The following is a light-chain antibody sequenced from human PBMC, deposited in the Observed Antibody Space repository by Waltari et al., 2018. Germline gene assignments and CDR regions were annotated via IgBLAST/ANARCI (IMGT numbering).Light chain of an antibody. CDR1: QSVGRT. Sequence: EIVLTQSPGTLSLSPGERATLSCRASQSVGRTLAWYQQRPGQAPRLLMYGASSRAANIPDRCAGSGSGTDFSLTINRLEPEDFAVYYCQHYLRLPVSFGQGTKVEIK. J-gene: IGKJ1*01. CDR3: QHYLRLPVS. CDR2: GAS. V-gene: IGKV3-20*01.